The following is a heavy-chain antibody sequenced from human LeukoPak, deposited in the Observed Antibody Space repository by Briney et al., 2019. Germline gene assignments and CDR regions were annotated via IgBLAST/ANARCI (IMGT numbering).Heavy chain of an antibody. CDR2: IYYSGST. Sequence: PSGTLSLTCTVSGGSISSYYWSWIRQPPGKGLEWIGYIYYSGSTNYNPSLKSRVTISVDTSKNQFSLKLSSVTAADTAVYYCAREHSSGWYGYWGQGTLVTVSS. V-gene: IGHV4-59*01. J-gene: IGHJ4*02. D-gene: IGHD6-19*01. CDR3: AREHSSGWYGY. CDR1: GGSISSYY.